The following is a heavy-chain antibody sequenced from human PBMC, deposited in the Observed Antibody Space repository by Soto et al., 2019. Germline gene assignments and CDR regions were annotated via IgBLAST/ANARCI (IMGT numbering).Heavy chain of an antibody. CDR1: GYTFTGYY. CDR3: ASCSPLYERYSSSRYYYYYYGMDV. CDR2: INPNSGGT. J-gene: IGHJ6*02. D-gene: IGHD6-6*01. Sequence: ASVKVSCKASGYTFTGYYMHWVRQAPGQGLEWMGWINPNSGGTNYAQKFQGRVTMTRDTSISTAYMELSRLRSDDTAVYYCASCSPLYERYSSSRYYYYYYGMDVWGQGTTVT. V-gene: IGHV1-2*02.